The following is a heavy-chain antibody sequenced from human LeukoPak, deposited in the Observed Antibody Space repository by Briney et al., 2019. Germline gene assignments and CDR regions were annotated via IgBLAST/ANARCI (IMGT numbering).Heavy chain of an antibody. D-gene: IGHD3-9*01. Sequence: ASVKVSCKASGYTFTSYGISWVRQATGQGLEWMGWMNPNSGNTGYAQKFQGRVTMTRNTSISTAYMELSSLRSEDTAVYYCARGQLRYFDWLLEDYYYYGMDVWGQGTTVTVSS. J-gene: IGHJ6*02. CDR1: GYTFTSYG. CDR2: MNPNSGNT. CDR3: ARGQLRYFDWLLEDYYYYGMDV. V-gene: IGHV1-8*02.